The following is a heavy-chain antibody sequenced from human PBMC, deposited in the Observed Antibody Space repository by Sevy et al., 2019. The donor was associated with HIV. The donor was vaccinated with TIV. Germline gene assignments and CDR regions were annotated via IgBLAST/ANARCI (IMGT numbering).Heavy chain of an antibody. J-gene: IGHJ6*03. CDR3: AIGNSSFHYSGIYYFYYYYYMDV. CDR2: IKQDGSEK. CDR1: GFTFSSYW. Sequence: GGSLRLSCAASGFTFSSYWMSWVRQAPGKGLEWVANIKQDGSEKYYVDSVKGRFTISRDNAKNSLYLQMNSLRAEETAVYYCAIGNSSFHYSGIYYFYYYYYMDVWAKGTTVTFS. V-gene: IGHV3-7*03. D-gene: IGHD1-26*01.